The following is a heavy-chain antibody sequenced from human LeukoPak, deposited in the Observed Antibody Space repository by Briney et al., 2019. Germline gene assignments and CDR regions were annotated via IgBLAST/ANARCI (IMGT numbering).Heavy chain of an antibody. Sequence: GASVKVSCKASGYTFTSYAMNWVRQAPGQGLEWMGWINTNTGNPTYAQGFTGRFVFSLDTSVSTAYLQISSLKAEDTAVYYCAREMGRAPGPKEYYDSSGCSYWGQGTLVTVSS. J-gene: IGHJ4*02. V-gene: IGHV7-4-1*02. CDR1: GYTFTSYA. D-gene: IGHD3-22*01. CDR2: INTNTGNP. CDR3: AREMGRAPGPKEYYDSSGCSY.